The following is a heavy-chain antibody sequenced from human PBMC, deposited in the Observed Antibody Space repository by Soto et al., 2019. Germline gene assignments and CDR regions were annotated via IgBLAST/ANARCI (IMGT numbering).Heavy chain of an antibody. CDR1: GFTFSSYA. Sequence: PGGSLRLSCAASGFTFSSYAMSWVRQAPGKGLEWVSAISGSGGSTYYADSVKGRSTISRDNSKNTLYLQMNSLRAEDTAVYYCAKEKEVLWFGEFGMDVWGQGTTVTVSS. D-gene: IGHD3-10*01. CDR2: ISGSGGST. J-gene: IGHJ6*02. V-gene: IGHV3-23*01. CDR3: AKEKEVLWFGEFGMDV.